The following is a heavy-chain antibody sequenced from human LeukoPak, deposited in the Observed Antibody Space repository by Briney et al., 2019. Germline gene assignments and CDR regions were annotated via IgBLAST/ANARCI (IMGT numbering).Heavy chain of an antibody. J-gene: IGHJ6*02. CDR2: TSYDGSHI. D-gene: IGHD6-13*01. CDR3: AKGQLVDYGMDV. Sequence: PGGSLRLSCAASGFIFSSYGMHWVRQAPGKGLEWVAVTSYDGSHIYYADSVKGRFTISRDTSKNTLYPQMNSLRAEDTAVYYCAKGQLVDYGMDVWGQGTTVTVS. V-gene: IGHV3-30*18. CDR1: GFIFSSYG.